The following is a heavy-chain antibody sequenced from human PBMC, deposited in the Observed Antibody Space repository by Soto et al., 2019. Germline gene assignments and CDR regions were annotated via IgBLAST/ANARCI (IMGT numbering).Heavy chain of an antibody. CDR2: ISYDGSNK. Sequence: GGSLRLSCAASGFTFSSYAMHWVRQAPGKGLEWVAVISYDGSNKYYADSVKGRFTISRDNSKNTLYLQMNSLRAEDTAVYYCARGRGLAVAGSPHYYYYYGMDVWGQGTTVTVSS. D-gene: IGHD6-19*01. CDR3: ARGRGLAVAGSPHYYYYYGMDV. CDR1: GFTFSSYA. J-gene: IGHJ6*02. V-gene: IGHV3-30-3*01.